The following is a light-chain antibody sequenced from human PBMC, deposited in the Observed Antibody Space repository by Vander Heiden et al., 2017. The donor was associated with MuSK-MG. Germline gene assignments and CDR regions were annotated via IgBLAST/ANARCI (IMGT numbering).Light chain of an antibody. J-gene: IGKJ1*01. V-gene: IGKV3-11*01. Sequence: ENVLTQSPATLSLSPGDRATLSCRASQSVSSYLAWYQQKPGQAPRLLIYDASNRATGIPARFSGSGSGTDFTLTISSLEPEDFAVYYCHQRSNWPGTFGQGTKVEIK. CDR2: DAS. CDR3: HQRSNWPGT. CDR1: QSVSSY.